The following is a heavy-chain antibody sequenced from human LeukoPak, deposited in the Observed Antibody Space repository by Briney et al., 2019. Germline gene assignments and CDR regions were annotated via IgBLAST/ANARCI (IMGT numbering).Heavy chain of an antibody. D-gene: IGHD3-22*01. CDR1: GGSFSGYY. CDR2: INHSGST. J-gene: IGHJ4*02. CDR3: GRLDDYDYSAW. Sequence: PSETPSLTCAVYGGSFSGYYWSWIRQPPGKGLEWIGEINHSGSTYYNPSLKSRVTISVDTSKNQFSLKLNSVTAADTAVYFCGRLDDYDYSAWWGQGILVTVSS. V-gene: IGHV4-34*01.